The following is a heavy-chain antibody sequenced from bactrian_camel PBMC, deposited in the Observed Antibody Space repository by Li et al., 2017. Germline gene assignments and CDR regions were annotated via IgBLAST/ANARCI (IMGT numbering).Heavy chain of an antibody. CDR1: VYIGTYS. CDR2: IDTGGRT. Sequence: HVQLVESGGGSVQVGQSLTLSCRSSVYIGTYSMAWFRQAPGKEREGVATIDTGGRTNYTDSVDGRFTISRNNAGKTLYLQMNSLKPEDTAVYFCAARDVPRLATMILTRTEYHFWGQGTQVTVS. J-gene: IGHJ4*01. CDR3: AARDVPRLATMILTRTEYHF. D-gene: IGHD4*01. V-gene: IGHV3S55*01.